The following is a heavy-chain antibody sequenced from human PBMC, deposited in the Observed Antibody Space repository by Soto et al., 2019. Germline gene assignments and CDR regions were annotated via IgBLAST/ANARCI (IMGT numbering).Heavy chain of an antibody. J-gene: IGHJ4*02. CDR2: ISYDGSNK. Sequence: QVQLVESGGGVVQPGRSLRLSCAASGFTFSSYGMHWVRQAPGKGLEWVAVISYDGSNKYYADSVKGRFTISRDNSKNTLYLQMSSLRAEDTAVYYCAKDSDSHYFDYWGQGTLVTVSS. CDR1: GFTFSSYG. CDR3: AKDSDSHYFDY. V-gene: IGHV3-30*18.